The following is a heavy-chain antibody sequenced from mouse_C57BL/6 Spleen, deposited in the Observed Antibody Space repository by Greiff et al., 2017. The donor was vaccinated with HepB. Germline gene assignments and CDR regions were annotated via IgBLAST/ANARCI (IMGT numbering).Heavy chain of an antibody. V-gene: IGHV5-9-1*02. J-gene: IGHJ3*01. D-gene: IGHD2-4*01. Sequence: EVQRVESGEGLVKPGGSLKLSCAASGFTFSSYAMSWVRQTPEKRLEWVAYISSGGDYIYYADTVKGRFTISRDNARNTLYLQVSSLKSEDTAMYYCTRGGGYDYDQAWFAYWGQGTLVTVSA. CDR2: ISSGGDYI. CDR1: GFTFSSYA. CDR3: TRGGGYDYDQAWFAY.